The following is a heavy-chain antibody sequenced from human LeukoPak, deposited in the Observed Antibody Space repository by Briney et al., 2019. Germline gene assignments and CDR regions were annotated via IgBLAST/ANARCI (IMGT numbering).Heavy chain of an antibody. D-gene: IGHD3-22*01. Sequence: GGSLRLSCAASGFTFSDYYMSWIRQAPGKGLEWFSYISGTGTTIYYADSVKGRFTISRDNAKNSLYLQMNSLRAEDTAVYYCARPSSGYSLDYWGPGTLVTVSA. J-gene: IGHJ4*02. CDR1: GFTFSDYY. CDR2: ISGTGTTI. CDR3: ARPSSGYSLDY. V-gene: IGHV3-11*01.